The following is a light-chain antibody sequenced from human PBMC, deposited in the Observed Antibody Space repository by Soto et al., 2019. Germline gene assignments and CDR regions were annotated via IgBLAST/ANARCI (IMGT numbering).Light chain of an antibody. Sequence: DIVMTQTPLSLSVTPGQPASISCKSSQSLLQSDGKTYLYWYLQKSGQPPHLLSYEVSNRFSGVPERFSGSGSRTDFTLKISRVEAEDVGFYYCMQSIQVPVTFGQGTRLEIK. CDR1: QSLLQSDGKTY. CDR3: MQSIQVPVT. V-gene: IGKV2D-29*01. J-gene: IGKJ5*01. CDR2: EVS.